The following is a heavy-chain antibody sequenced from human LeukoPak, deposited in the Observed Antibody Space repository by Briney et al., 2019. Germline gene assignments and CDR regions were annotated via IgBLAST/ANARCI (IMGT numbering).Heavy chain of an antibody. CDR2: ISYDGSDK. D-gene: IGHD5-18*01. CDR1: GFSFSGYG. Sequence: GRSLRLSCAASGFSFSGYGMHWVRQAPGKGLEWVAVISYDGSDKKYGDSVKGRFTISRDNSKNTLYLQMNSLRAEDTAVYYCARDNIQPNHYYYYGMDVWGQGTTVTVSS. J-gene: IGHJ6*02. CDR3: ARDNIQPNHYYYYGMDV. V-gene: IGHV3-30*03.